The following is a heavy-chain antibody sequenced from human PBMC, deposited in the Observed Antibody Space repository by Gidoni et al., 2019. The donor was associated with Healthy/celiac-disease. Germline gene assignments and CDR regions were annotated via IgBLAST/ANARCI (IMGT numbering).Heavy chain of an antibody. CDR3: ARSEVVPAAPDY. CDR1: GFQFSFYS. Sequence: EVQLVESGGGLVKPGGSLRLSCAASGFQFSFYSMNWVRQAPGQGLGWVSSIGNTNGYIYYADSVNGRFTISRDNARNSLYLQMNSLRAEDTAVYFCARSEVVPAAPDYWGQGTLVTVSS. D-gene: IGHD2-2*01. J-gene: IGHJ4*02. CDR2: IGNTNGYI. V-gene: IGHV3-21*01.